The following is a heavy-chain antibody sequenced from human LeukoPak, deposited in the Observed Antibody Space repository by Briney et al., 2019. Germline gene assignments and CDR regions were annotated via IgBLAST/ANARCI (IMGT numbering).Heavy chain of an antibody. Sequence: ASVKVSCKASGYTFTSYGISWVRQAPGQGLEWMGWISAYNGNTNYAQKLQGRVTMTTDTSTSTACMELRSLRSDDTAVYYCAREAGVIVVVPAATGYFDYWGQGTLVTVSS. CDR3: AREAGVIVVVPAATGYFDY. CDR2: ISAYNGNT. D-gene: IGHD2-2*01. CDR1: GYTFTSYG. J-gene: IGHJ4*02. V-gene: IGHV1-18*01.